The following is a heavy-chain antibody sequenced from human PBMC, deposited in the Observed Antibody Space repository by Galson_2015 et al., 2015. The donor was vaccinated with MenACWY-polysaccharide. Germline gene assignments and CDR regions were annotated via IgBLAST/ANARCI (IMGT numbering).Heavy chain of an antibody. CDR1: GVSVSSTSYH. J-gene: IGHJ4*02. CDR2: IHSTGST. CDR3: AKFSAYSGTYAHYLDY. Sequence: SETLSLTCTVSGVSVSSTSYHWSWIRQPPGKGLEWIAYIHSTGSTNYSPSLKSRVTISVDTSKNQFYLNLNSLTAADTAVYYCAKFSAYSGTYAHYLDYWGQGTLVTVSS. V-gene: IGHV4-61*01. D-gene: IGHD3-16*01.